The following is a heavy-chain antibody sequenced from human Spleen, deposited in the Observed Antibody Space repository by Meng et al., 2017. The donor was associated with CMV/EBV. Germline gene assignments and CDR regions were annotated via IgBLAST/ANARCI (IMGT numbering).Heavy chain of an antibody. CDR1: SYA. D-gene: IGHD2-2*01. V-gene: IGHV1-69*05. CDR2: IIPIFGTA. CDR3: ARGGGCSSTSCYYREDWFDP. J-gene: IGHJ5*02. Sequence: SYAISWVRQAPGPGLEWMGGIIPIFGTANYAQKFQGRVTITTDESTSTAYMELSSLRSEDTAVYYCARGGGCSSTSCYYREDWFDPWGQGTLVTVSS.